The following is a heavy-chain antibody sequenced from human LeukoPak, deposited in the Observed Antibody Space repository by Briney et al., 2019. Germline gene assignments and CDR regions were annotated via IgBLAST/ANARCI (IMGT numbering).Heavy chain of an antibody. CDR1: GGSISSYY. D-gene: IGHD4-17*01. CDR2: IYTSGST. CDR3: ARGEDDYGDYALDY. V-gene: IGHV4-4*07. J-gene: IGHJ4*02. Sequence: TSETLSLTCTVSGGSISSYYWSWVRQPAGKGLEWIGRIYTSGSTNYNPSLKSRVTMSVDTSKNQFSLKLSSVTAADTAVYYCARGEDDYGDYALDYWGQGTLVTVSS.